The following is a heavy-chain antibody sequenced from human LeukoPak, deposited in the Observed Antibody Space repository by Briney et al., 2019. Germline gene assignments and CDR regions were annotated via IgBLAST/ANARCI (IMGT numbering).Heavy chain of an antibody. V-gene: IGHV4-59*12. J-gene: IGHJ4*02. D-gene: IGHD5-18*01. Sequence: SETLSLTCTVSGGSISSYYWSWIRQPPGKGLEWIGYIYYSGSTNYNPSLKNRVTISVDTSKNQFSLKLSSVTAADTAVYYCARDAPRGYSYGTFDYWGQGTLVTVSS. CDR3: ARDAPRGYSYGTFDY. CDR1: GGSISSYY. CDR2: IYYSGST.